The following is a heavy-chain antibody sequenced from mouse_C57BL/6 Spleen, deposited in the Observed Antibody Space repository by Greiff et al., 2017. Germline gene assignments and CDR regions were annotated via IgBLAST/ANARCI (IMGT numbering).Heavy chain of an antibody. CDR1: GYNFTSYW. V-gene: IGHV1-69*01. J-gene: IGHJ1*03. Sequence: VQLQQSGAELVMPGASVKLSCKASGYNFTSYWMHWVKQRPGQGLEWIGEIDPSDSYTNYNQKFKGKSTLTVDKSSSTAYMQLCSLTSEDSAVYYCARKDYGTTGYFDVWGTGTTVTVSS. D-gene: IGHD1-1*01. CDR3: ARKDYGTTGYFDV. CDR2: IDPSDSYT.